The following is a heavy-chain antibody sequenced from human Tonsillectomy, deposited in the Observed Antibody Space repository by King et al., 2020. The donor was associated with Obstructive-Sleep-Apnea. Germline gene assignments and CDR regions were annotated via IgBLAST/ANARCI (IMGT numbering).Heavy chain of an antibody. CDR2: IRYDGSYK. Sequence: VQLVESGGGVVQPGGSLRLSCAASGFIFSSYGIHWVRQAPGKGLEWVTFIRYDGSYKYYADSVKGRFTISRDNSKNTLYLQMNSLRAEDTAVYYCAKDAAREYSDYPYYFDYWGQGTLVTVSS. V-gene: IGHV3-30*02. CDR1: GFIFSSYG. CDR3: AKDAAREYSDYPYYFDY. J-gene: IGHJ4*02. D-gene: IGHD5-12*01.